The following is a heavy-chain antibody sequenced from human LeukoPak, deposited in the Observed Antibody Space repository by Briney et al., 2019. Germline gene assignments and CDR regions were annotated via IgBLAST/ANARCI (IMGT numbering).Heavy chain of an antibody. CDR1: GYTFTSYY. J-gene: IGHJ4*02. V-gene: IGHV1-46*01. Sequence: VSVKVSCKASGYTFTSYYMHWVRQAPGQGLEWMGIINPSGGSTSYAQKFQGRVTMTRDTSTSTVYMELSSLRSEDTAVYYCARSWGGYYFDYWGQGTLVTVSS. CDR3: ARSWGGYYFDY. D-gene: IGHD3-16*01. CDR2: INPSGGST.